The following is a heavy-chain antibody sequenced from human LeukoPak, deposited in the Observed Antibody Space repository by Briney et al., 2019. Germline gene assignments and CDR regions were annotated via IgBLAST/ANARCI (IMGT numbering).Heavy chain of an antibody. CDR3: ARQDSGTYLNPLDI. Sequence: PSETLSLTCIVSGGSISSYYWSWIRQPPGKGLEWIGYIYYTGSTNYNPSLKSRVTISVDTSKNQLSLKLHSVTAADTAVYYCARQDSGTYLNPLDIWGQGTVVTVSS. D-gene: IGHD1-26*01. J-gene: IGHJ3*02. V-gene: IGHV4-59*08. CDR1: GGSISSYY. CDR2: IYYTGST.